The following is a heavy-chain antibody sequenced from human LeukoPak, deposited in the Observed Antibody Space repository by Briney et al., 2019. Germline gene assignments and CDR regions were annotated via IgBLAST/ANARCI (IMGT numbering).Heavy chain of an antibody. Sequence: ASVKVSCKASGYTFTSYGISWVRQAPGQGLEWMGWISAYNGNTNYAQKLQGRVTMTTDTSTSTAYMELRSLRSDDTAVYYCARDGYSRGWYGAFDIWGQGTMVTVSS. CDR1: GYTFTSYG. CDR2: ISAYNGNT. V-gene: IGHV1-18*01. D-gene: IGHD6-19*01. J-gene: IGHJ3*02. CDR3: ARDGYSRGWYGAFDI.